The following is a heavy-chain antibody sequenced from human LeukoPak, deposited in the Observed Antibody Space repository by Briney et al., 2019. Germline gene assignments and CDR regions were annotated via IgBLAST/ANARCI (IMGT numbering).Heavy chain of an antibody. J-gene: IGHJ4*02. V-gene: IGHV3-7*01. D-gene: IGHD6-19*01. CDR3: ARVPYSSGWYYFDY. CDR2: IKQDGSEK. Sequence: GGSLRLSCAASGFTFSSYWMSWVRQAPGKGLEWVANIKQDGSEKYYVDSVKGRFTISRDNAKNSLYLQMNRLRAEDTAVYYCARVPYSSGWYYFDYWGQGTLVTVSS. CDR1: GFTFSSYW.